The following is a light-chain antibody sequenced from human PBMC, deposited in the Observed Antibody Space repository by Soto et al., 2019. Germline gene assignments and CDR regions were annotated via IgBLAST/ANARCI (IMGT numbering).Light chain of an antibody. Sequence: EIVMTPSPATLSVSPGERATLSCMASQSVKSNFAWYQHKPGQAPRLLIFGASTRATGIPARFSGSGSGTEFTLTISSLQSEDFAVYYCQEYNTWPPSWTFGQGTNVEIK. V-gene: IGKV3-15*01. J-gene: IGKJ1*01. CDR1: QSVKSN. CDR2: GAS. CDR3: QEYNTWPPSWT.